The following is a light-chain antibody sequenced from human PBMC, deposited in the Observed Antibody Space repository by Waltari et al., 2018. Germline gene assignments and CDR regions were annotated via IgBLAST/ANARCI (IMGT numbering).Light chain of an antibody. CDR1: QSVSRNF. V-gene: IGKV3-20*01. CDR3: QQYGNTPRT. CDR2: DTS. J-gene: IGKJ1*01. Sequence: EIVLTQSPGTLSLSPGERATLSCRASQSVSRNFVAWYQQKPGQAPRLLSYDTSSRASGIPDRFSGSGSGTDFTLTISSLEPEDIGTFYCQQYGNTPRTFGQGTKVEIK.